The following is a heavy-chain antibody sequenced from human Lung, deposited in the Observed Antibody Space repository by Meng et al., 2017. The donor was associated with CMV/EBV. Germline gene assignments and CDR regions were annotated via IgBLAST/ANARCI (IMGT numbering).Heavy chain of an antibody. J-gene: IGHJ4*02. CDR2: FGSSSSYV. CDR1: RFSSYT. D-gene: IGHD3-10*01. Sequence: GGSLRLXCAASRFSSYTLNWVRQAPGKGLEWVSSFGSSSSYVYYADSVKGRFTISRDNAKNSLYLQMNSLRAEDTAVYYCAREGYDYDSWSYYYYFDHWGQGSXVTVSS. V-gene: IGHV3-21*01. CDR3: AREGYDYDSWSYYYYFDH.